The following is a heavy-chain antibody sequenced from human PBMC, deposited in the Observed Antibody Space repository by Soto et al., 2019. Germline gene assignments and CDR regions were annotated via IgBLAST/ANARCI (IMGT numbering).Heavy chain of an antibody. CDR1: GAYMRGFY. V-gene: IGHV4-59*01. Sequence: QVQLQESGPGLVKPSDTLSLTCTVSGAYMRGFYWHWIRQPPGQGLEWIGYIYYSASSSYNPSLKSRVTISLDTSKSQFSLELSSVTAADTAFYYCARDNGNYDFDFWGQGTLVTVSS. D-gene: IGHD1-7*01. J-gene: IGHJ4*02. CDR3: ARDNGNYDFDF. CDR2: IYYSASS.